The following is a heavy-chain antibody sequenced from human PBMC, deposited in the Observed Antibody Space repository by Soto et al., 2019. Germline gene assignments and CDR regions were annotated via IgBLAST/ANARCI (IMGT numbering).Heavy chain of an antibody. CDR1: GFTFTSYA. J-gene: IGHJ5*02. Sequence: EVQLLESGGGLVQPGGSLRLSCAASGFTFTSYAMSWVRQAPGKGLEWVSGISGGGGSTYYAASVKGRFTISRDNSKSTLYLQMNSLGAEDTAVYYCAKAGGYDILTGYRNRFDPWGQGTRVTVS. V-gene: IGHV3-23*01. CDR3: AKAGGYDILTGYRNRFDP. D-gene: IGHD3-9*01. CDR2: ISGGGGST.